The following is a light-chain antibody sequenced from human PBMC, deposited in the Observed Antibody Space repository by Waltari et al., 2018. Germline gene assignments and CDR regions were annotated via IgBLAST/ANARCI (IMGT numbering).Light chain of an antibody. J-gene: IGKJ2*01. CDR3: QQGYSSPPYT. Sequence: DIQMTQSPSTLSASVGDRVTITCRASQSISTYLNWYQQKQGKAPSLLIFAATSLQSGVPSRFSGSGSGTEFTLTINNLQPEDFATYYCQQGYSSPPYTFGQGTKLLI. CDR1: QSISTY. V-gene: IGKV1-39*01. CDR2: AAT.